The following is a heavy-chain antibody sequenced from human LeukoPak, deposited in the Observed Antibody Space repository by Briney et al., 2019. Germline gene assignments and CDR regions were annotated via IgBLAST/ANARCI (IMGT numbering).Heavy chain of an antibody. CDR1: GGSISSYY. Sequence: SETLSLTCTVSGGSISSYYWSWIRQPPGKGLEWNGYIYYSGSTNYNPSLKSRVTISVDTSKNQFSLKLSSVTAADTAVYYCARGGYDYVWGSFLYYFDYWGQGTLVTVSS. CDR3: ARGGYDYVWGSFLYYFDY. CDR2: IYYSGST. V-gene: IGHV4-59*01. J-gene: IGHJ4*02. D-gene: IGHD3-16*01.